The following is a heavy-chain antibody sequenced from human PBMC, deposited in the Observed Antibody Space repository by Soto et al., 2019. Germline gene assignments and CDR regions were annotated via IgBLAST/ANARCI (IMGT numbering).Heavy chain of an antibody. J-gene: IGHJ5*02. CDR3: TRDYDYIWGSYRYHDP. Sequence: GGSLRLSCTASGFTFGDYAMSWFRQAPGKGLEWVGFIRSKAYGGTTEYAASVKGRFTISRGDSKSIAYLQMNSLKTEDTAVYYCTRDYDYIWGSYRYHDPWGQGTLVTVSS. D-gene: IGHD3-16*02. CDR1: GFTFGDYA. V-gene: IGHV3-49*03. CDR2: IRSKAYGGTT.